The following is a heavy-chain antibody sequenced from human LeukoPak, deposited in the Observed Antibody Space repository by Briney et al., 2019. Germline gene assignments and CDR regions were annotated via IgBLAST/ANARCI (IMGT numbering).Heavy chain of an antibody. CDR1: GFTFSDYC. J-gene: IGHJ5*02. CDR3: ARDSPSVDISEVRFDP. Sequence: GGSLRLSCAPSGFTFSDYCMSWIRQAPGKGLEWVSYISSSGSTIYYADSVKGRFTISRDNAKNSLYLQMNSLRAEDTAVYYCARDSPSVDISEVRFDPWGQGTLVTVSS. CDR2: ISSSGSTI. D-gene: IGHD3-9*01. V-gene: IGHV3-11*01.